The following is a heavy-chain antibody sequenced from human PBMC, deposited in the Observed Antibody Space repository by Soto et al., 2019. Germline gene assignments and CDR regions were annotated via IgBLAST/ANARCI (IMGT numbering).Heavy chain of an antibody. J-gene: IGHJ4*02. Sequence: GGSLRLSCAASGFTFSSYAMSWVRQAPGKGLEWVSTISDSGNSTYSADSVKGRFTISRDNSKNTLYLQMNSLRAEDTAVYYCARVRFGYLLWGPHNFDYWGQGTLGTVSS. CDR1: GFTFSSYA. D-gene: IGHD3-10*01. CDR3: ARVRFGYLLWGPHNFDY. V-gene: IGHV3-23*01. CDR2: ISDSGNST.